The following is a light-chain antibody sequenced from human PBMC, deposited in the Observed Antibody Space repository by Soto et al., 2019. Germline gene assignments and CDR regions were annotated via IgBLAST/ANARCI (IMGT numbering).Light chain of an antibody. CDR2: GAS. J-gene: IGKJ1*01. Sequence: EIVLAQSPGTLCLSPGERATLSCRASQSVSNNYLAWYQQKPGQAPRLLIYGASTRATGIPARFSGSGSGTEFTLTISSLQSEDFATYYCQQYSSYSTFGQGTKVDI. V-gene: IGKV3-15*01. CDR1: QSVSNN. CDR3: QQYSSYST.